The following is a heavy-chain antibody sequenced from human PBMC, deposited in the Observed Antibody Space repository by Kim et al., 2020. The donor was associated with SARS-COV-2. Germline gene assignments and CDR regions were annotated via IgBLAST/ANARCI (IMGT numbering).Heavy chain of an antibody. CDR3: ARDRLPGPTNWFDP. Sequence: AKGFTGRFVFSLDTSVSTAYLQISSLKAEDTAVYYCARDRLPGPTNWFDPWGQGTLVTVSS. V-gene: IGHV7-4-1*02. D-gene: IGHD2-15*01. J-gene: IGHJ5*02.